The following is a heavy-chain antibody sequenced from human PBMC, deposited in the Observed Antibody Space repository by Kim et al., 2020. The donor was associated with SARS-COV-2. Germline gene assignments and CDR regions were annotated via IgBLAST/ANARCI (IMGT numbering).Heavy chain of an antibody. D-gene: IGHD1-26*01. V-gene: IGHV3-74*01. Sequence: ADSVQGRLTISRDTAKNTLSLQMNSLRAEDTAVYYCARDAGGSYGDAFDIWGQGTMVTVSS. CDR3: ARDAGGSYGDAFDI. J-gene: IGHJ3*02.